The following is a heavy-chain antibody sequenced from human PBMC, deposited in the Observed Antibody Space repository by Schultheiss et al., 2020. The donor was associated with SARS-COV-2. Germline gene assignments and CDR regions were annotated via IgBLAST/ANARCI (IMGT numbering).Heavy chain of an antibody. Sequence: SQTLSLTCAVYGGSFSGYYWSWIRQPPGKGLEWIGEINHSGSTNYNPSLKSRVTISVDTSKNQFSLKLSSVTAADTAVYYCARVFSDCTDNNCYKGYFDSWGQGTLVTVSS. CDR1: GGSFSGYY. CDR3: ARVFSDCTDNNCYKGYFDS. D-gene: IGHD2-8*02. CDR2: INHSGST. J-gene: IGHJ4*02. V-gene: IGHV4-34*01.